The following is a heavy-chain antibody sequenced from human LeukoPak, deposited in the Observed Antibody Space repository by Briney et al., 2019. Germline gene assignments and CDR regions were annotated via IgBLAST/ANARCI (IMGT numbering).Heavy chain of an antibody. CDR2: INPNSGGT. V-gene: IGHV1-2*02. Sequence: ALVKVSCKASGYTFTDYYIHWVRQAPGQGLECMGWINPNSGGTNYAQKFQGRVTMTRDTSISTAYMELSRLRSDDTAVYYCARGGSGSYFSWLDPWGQGTLVTVSS. CDR1: GYTFTDYY. D-gene: IGHD3-10*01. J-gene: IGHJ5*02. CDR3: ARGGSGSYFSWLDP.